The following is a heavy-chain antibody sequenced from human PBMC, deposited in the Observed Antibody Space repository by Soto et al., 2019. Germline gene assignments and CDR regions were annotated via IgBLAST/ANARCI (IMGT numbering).Heavy chain of an antibody. Sequence: GGSLRLSCAASGFIFGSHALSWVRQAPGKGLEWVSTLSGSGGSAYYADSVKGRFTISRDNSKNTLYLQMDSLRAEDTAVYYCAKHRGYQLLRSPFDYWGQGTLVTVSS. CDR3: AKHRGYQLLRSPFDY. J-gene: IGHJ4*02. CDR1: GFIFGSHA. V-gene: IGHV3-23*01. D-gene: IGHD1-7*01. CDR2: LSGSGGSA.